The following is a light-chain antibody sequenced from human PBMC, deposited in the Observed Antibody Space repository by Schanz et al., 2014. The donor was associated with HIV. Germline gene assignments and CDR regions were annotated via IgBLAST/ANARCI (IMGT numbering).Light chain of an antibody. CDR2: DVG. CDR1: SSDIGAFNF. Sequence: QSALTQPRSVSGSPGQSITISCTGTSSDIGAFNFVSWYQHHPGKAPKVIIYDVGKRPSGVPDRFSGSKSGNAASLTISGLQAEDEADYYCSSYTTSGSLVFGGGTKLTVL. V-gene: IGLV2-11*01. CDR3: SSYTTSGSLV. J-gene: IGLJ3*02.